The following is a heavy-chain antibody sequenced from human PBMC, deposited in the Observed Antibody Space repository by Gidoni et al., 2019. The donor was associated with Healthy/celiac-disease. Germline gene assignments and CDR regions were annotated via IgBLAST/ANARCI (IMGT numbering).Heavy chain of an antibody. CDR1: GAPISSSSYY. D-gene: IGHD1-26*01. J-gene: IGHJ4*02. CDR3: ARHRLSDGLLH. CDR2: IYYSGST. Sequence: QLQLQESGPGLVKPSETLSPPCTVPGAPISSSSYYWGWIRQPPGKGLEWIGSIYYSGSTYYNPSLKSRVTISVDTSKNQFSLKLSSVTAADTAVYYCARHRLSDGLLHWGQGTLVTVSS. V-gene: IGHV4-39*01.